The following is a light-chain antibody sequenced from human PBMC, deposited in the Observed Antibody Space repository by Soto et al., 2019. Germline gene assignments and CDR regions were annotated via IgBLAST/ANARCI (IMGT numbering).Light chain of an antibody. CDR3: YSYAGLYSYV. V-gene: IGLV2-11*01. J-gene: IGLJ1*01. Sequence: QSVLTQPRSVSASPGQSVTISCTGTSSDVGGYNYVSWYQQHPGKAPKVVVYDVTKRPSGVPDRFSGSKSGNTASLTISGLQGEDEADYYCYSYAGLYSYVFGSETKV. CDR1: SSDVGGYNY. CDR2: DVT.